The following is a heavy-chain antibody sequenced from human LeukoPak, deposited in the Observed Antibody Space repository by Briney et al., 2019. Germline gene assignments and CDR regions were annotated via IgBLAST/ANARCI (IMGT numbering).Heavy chain of an antibody. J-gene: IGHJ5*02. CDR3: ARGPYYYDSSVVEWFDP. CDR1: GYTFTSYY. V-gene: IGHV1-46*01. CDR2: INPSGGST. D-gene: IGHD3-22*01. Sequence: ASVKVSCEASGYTFTSYYMHWVRQAPGQGLEWMGIINPSGGSTSYAQKFQGRVTMTRDTSTSTVYMELSSLRSEDTAVYYCARGPYYYDSSVVEWFDPWGQGTLVTVSS.